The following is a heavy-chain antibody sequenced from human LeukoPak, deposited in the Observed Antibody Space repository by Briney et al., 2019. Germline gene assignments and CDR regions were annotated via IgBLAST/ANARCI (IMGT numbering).Heavy chain of an antibody. CDR3: AGVRLGSSGFSEYFEH. D-gene: IGHD3-22*01. CDR1: GGSISNNW. J-gene: IGHJ1*01. V-gene: IGHV4-4*02. Sequence: SETLSLTCAVTGGSISNNWWTWVRQPPGKGLEWIGEISQSARTNYNPSLKSRVTMSIDKSRNQFSLRMSSVTAADTAVYYCAGVRLGSSGFSEYFEHWGQGTLVTVPS. CDR2: ISQSART.